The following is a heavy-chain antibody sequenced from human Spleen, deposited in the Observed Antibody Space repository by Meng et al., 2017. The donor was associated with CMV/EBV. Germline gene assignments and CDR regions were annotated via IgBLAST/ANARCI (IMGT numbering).Heavy chain of an antibody. D-gene: IGHD5-18*01. CDR3: VRGHTYGDYYFYGMDV. CDR2: INWNGGST. V-gene: IGHV3-20*04. CDR1: GFRFDDHG. J-gene: IGHJ6*02. Sequence: GESLKISCAASGFRFDDHGMSWVRQAPGKGLEWVSGINWNGGSTGYADSVQGRFTISRDNAKNSLYLQMNSLRGEDTALYFCVRGHTYGDYYFYGMDVWGQGTTVTVSS.